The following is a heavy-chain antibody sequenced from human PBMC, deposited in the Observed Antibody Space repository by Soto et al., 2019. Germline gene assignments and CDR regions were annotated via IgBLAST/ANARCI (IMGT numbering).Heavy chain of an antibody. Sequence: SETLSLTCTVSGGSISSYYWSWIRQPAGKGLEWIGRIYTSGSTNYNPSLKSRVTMSVDTSKNQFSLKLSSVTAADTAVYYCARALDYDFWSGYPYYYYGMDVWGQGTTVTVSS. CDR1: GGSISSYY. CDR3: ARALDYDFWSGYPYYYYGMDV. D-gene: IGHD3-3*01. J-gene: IGHJ6*02. V-gene: IGHV4-4*07. CDR2: IYTSGST.